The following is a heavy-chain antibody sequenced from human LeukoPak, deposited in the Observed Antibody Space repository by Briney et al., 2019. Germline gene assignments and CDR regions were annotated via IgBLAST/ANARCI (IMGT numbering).Heavy chain of an antibody. Sequence: NPSETLSLTCAVYGGSFSGYCWSWIRQPPGKGLEWIGEINHSGSTNYNPSLKSRVTISVDTSKNQFSLKLSSVTAADTAVYYCARGNGSGSTFDYWGQGTLVTVSS. CDR2: INHSGST. J-gene: IGHJ4*02. CDR3: ARGNGSGSTFDY. D-gene: IGHD3-10*01. V-gene: IGHV4-34*01. CDR1: GGSFSGYC.